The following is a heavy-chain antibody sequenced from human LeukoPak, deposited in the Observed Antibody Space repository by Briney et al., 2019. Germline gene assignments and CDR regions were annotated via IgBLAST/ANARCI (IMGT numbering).Heavy chain of an antibody. D-gene: IGHD4-17*01. CDR3: ARDDGRYGDYALDY. V-gene: IGHV3-30-3*01. J-gene: IGHJ4*02. CDR2: ISSDGSNK. Sequence: GGSLRLSCAASGFTFSYYSMHWVRQAPGKGLQWVAVISSDGSNKYYADSVKGRFTISRDNSKNTLYVQMNSLKSEDTAVYYCARDDGRYGDYALDYWGQGTLVTVSS. CDR1: GFTFSYYS.